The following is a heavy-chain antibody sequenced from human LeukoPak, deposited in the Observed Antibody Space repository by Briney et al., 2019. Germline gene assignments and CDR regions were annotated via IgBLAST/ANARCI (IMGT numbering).Heavy chain of an antibody. Sequence: VASVKVSCKASGGTFSSYAISWVRQAPGQGLEWMGGIIPIFGTANYAQKFQGRVTITTDESTSTAYMELSSLRSEDPAVYYCARPDRAYYYGSGEKYLFDYWGQGALVTVSS. CDR2: IIPIFGTA. J-gene: IGHJ4*02. CDR3: ARPDRAYYYGSGEKYLFDY. CDR1: GGTFSSYA. V-gene: IGHV1-69*05. D-gene: IGHD3-10*01.